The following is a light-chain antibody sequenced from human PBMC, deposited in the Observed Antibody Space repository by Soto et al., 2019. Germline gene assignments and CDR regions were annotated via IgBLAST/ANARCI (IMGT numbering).Light chain of an antibody. CDR3: SSYTGTTVI. Sequence: QSVLTQPASVSGSPGQSITISCTGTSGDIGSYNRVSWYQQHPGKAPKLIIYEVTDRPSGVSNRFSGSKSGNTASLTISGLQAEDEAEYYCSSYTGTTVIFGGGTKVTVL. V-gene: IGLV2-14*01. J-gene: IGLJ2*01. CDR2: EVT. CDR1: SGDIGSYNR.